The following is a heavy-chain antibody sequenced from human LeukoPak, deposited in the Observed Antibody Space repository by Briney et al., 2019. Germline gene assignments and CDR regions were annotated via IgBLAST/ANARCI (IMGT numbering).Heavy chain of an antibody. CDR2: ISPGGGTT. D-gene: IGHD3-10*01. CDR1: GFAFGSEA. J-gene: IGHJ4*02. CDR3: AREEGYYGSGSYYPIDY. Sequence: GGSLRLSCAVSGFAFGSEAMSWVRQSPARGLEWVASISPGGGTTYYADYVKGRFTISRDNSKNSLFVQMNSLRAEDTAVYYCAREEGYYGSGSYYPIDYWGQGTLVTVSS. V-gene: IGHV3-23*01.